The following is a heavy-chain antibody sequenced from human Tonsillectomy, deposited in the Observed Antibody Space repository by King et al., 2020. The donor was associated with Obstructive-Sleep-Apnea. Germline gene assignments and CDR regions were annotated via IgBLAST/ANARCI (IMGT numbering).Heavy chain of an antibody. CDR2: IYYSGST. J-gene: IGHJ5*02. D-gene: IGHD2-21*02. Sequence: VQLQESGPGLVKPSQTLSLTCTVSGGSIISSDFYWSWIRQHPGKGLEWIGYIYYSGSTYYNPSLKSRLSMSVDTSKNEFSLKLSSVTAADTAVYSCARFVLTSWFDPWGQGTLVTVSS. CDR1: GGSIISSDFY. V-gene: IGHV4-31*03. CDR3: ARFVLTSWFDP.